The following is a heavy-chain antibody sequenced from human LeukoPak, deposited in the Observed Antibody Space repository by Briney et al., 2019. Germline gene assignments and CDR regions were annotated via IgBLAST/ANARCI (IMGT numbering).Heavy chain of an antibody. CDR1: GFTVSSNY. V-gene: IGHV3-53*01. CDR3: ARGIAARNGMDV. CDR2: IYSGGST. J-gene: IGHJ6*02. D-gene: IGHD6-6*01. Sequence: GGSLRLSCAASGFTVSSNYMSWVRQAPGKGLEWVSVIYSGGSTYYADSVKGRFAISRDNSKNTLYLQMNSLRAEDTAVYYCARGIAARNGMDVRGQGTTVTVSS.